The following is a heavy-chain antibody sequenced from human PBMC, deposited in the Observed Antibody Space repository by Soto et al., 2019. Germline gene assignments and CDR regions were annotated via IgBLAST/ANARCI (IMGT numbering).Heavy chain of an antibody. Sequence: SETLSLTCTVSGFTVSSGGYYWSWIRQHPGKGLEWIGYIYYSGSTYYSPSLKSRVTISLDTSKNQFSLKLSSVTAADTAVYYCARDSPYDFWSGYSNAFDIWGQGTMVTVSS. V-gene: IGHV4-31*03. CDR2: IYYSGST. D-gene: IGHD3-3*01. J-gene: IGHJ3*02. CDR1: GFTVSSGGYY. CDR3: ARDSPYDFWSGYSNAFDI.